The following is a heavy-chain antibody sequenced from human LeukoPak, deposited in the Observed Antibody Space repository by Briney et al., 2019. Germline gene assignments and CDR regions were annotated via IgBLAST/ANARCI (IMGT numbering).Heavy chain of an antibody. V-gene: IGHV4-59*01. J-gene: IGHJ4*02. CDR2: VYYTGTT. CDR3: ARDRGKGGTYYFDY. D-gene: IGHD3-16*01. Sequence: SETLSLTCTLSGGSIKNYYWSWIRQPLGKGLEWIGYVYYTGTTSYNPSLKSRVTISVETSKNQFSLTLNSVTAADTAVYYCARDRGKGGTYYFDYWGQGTLVTVSS. CDR1: GGSIKNYY.